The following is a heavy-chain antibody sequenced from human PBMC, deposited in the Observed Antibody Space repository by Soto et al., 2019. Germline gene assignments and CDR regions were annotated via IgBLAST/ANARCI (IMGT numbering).Heavy chain of an antibody. CDR3: AKGYGSGSYSADY. CDR1: GFTFSSYG. D-gene: IGHD3-10*01. CDR2: ISYDGSNK. J-gene: IGHJ4*02. Sequence: QVQLVESGGGVVQPGRSLRLSCAASGFTFSSYGMHWVRQAPGKGLEWVAVISYDGSNKYYADSVKGRFTISRDNSKNTLYRQMNSLRAEDTAVYYCAKGYGSGSYSADYWGQGTLVTVSS. V-gene: IGHV3-30*18.